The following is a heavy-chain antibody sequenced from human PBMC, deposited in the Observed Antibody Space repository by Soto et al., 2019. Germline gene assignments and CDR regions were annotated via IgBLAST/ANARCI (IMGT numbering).Heavy chain of an antibody. CDR1: GYTFTSYG. Sequence: ASVKVSCKASGYTFTSYGISWVRLAPGQGLEWMGWISAYNGNTNYAQKLQGRVTMTTDTSTSTAYMELRSLRSDDTAVYYCARDSTGSDVEVGNWFDPWGQGTLVTVSS. CDR3: ARDSTGSDVEVGNWFDP. D-gene: IGHD2-21*01. V-gene: IGHV1-18*01. J-gene: IGHJ5*02. CDR2: ISAYNGNT.